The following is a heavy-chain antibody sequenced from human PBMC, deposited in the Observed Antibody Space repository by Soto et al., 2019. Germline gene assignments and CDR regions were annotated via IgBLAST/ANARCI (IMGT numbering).Heavy chain of an antibody. V-gene: IGHV1-18*01. CDR1: GYTFTTYD. D-gene: IGHD2-8*01. CDR2: ISTYNGNT. Sequence: GASVKVSCKASGYTFTTYDISWVRQAPGQGLEWMGRISTYNGNTNYPQSLQGRLTMTTDTSTTTAYMELRSLRSDDTAVYYCARDPYHVLMVNAPNLYGMDVWGQETTVTVSS. CDR3: ARDPYHVLMVNAPNLYGMDV. J-gene: IGHJ6*02.